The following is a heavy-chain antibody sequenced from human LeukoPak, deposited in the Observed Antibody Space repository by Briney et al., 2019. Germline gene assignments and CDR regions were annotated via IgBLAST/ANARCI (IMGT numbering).Heavy chain of an antibody. D-gene: IGHD5-12*01. CDR1: GFIFSQYS. V-gene: IGHV3-48*01. CDR3: ARDAGNSGYGCDL. J-gene: IGHJ5*02. CDR2: IRSSSET. Sequence: GGSLRLPCAASGFIFSQYSMNWVRQDPGKGLEWVSHIRSSSETFYADSVKGRFTISGDNARNSLYLQMNKLRGEDTAIYYCARDAGNSGYGCDLWGQGTLVTVSS.